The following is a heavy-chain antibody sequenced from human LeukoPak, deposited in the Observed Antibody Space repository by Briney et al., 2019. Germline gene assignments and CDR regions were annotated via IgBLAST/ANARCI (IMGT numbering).Heavy chain of an antibody. D-gene: IGHD3-22*01. CDR2: INHSGST. CDR1: GGSFSGYY. Sequence: SETLSLTCAVSGGSFSGYYWSWIRQPPGKWLEWIGEINHSGSTNYNPSLKSRVTISVDTSKNQFALELSSVAAADTVVYYCAERGYFDYWGQGTLVTVSS. CDR3: AERGYFDY. V-gene: IGHV4-34*01. J-gene: IGHJ4*02.